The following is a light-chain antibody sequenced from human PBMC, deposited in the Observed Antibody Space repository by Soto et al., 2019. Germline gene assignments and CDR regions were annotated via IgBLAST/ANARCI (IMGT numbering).Light chain of an antibody. J-gene: IGLJ3*02. Sequence: QSVLTQPPSASGSPGQSVTISCTVTNSDVGGYDYVSWYQQHPGKAPKLMIYEVAKRPSGVPDRFSGSKSGNTASLTVSGLQAEDEADYYCSSHADSYNWVFGGGTQLTVL. CDR3: SSHADSYNWV. CDR1: NSDVGGYDY. CDR2: EVA. V-gene: IGLV2-8*01.